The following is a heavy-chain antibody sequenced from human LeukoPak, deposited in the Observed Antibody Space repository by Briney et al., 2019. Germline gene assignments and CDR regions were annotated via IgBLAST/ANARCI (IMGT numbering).Heavy chain of an antibody. V-gene: IGHV3-48*04. J-gene: IGHJ3*01. CDR1: GFIFSSYD. CDR2: ISSRSRTI. Sequence: GGSLRLSCAASGFIFSSYDFNWVRQAPGKGLEWVSYISSRSRTIYCADSVKGRFTISRDNAQKSLYLQINSLRGDDTALYYCVRGTRAFDVWGQGTMVTVSS. CDR3: VRGTRAFDV.